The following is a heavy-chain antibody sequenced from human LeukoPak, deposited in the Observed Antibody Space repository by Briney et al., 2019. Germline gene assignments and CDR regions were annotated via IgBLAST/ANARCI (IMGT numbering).Heavy chain of an antibody. CDR3: AQAGLYSFDF. Sequence: GGSLRLSCAASGFTFSSYAMSWVRQAPGKGLEWVSAISAGGGATYYADSVKGRFTISRDNSKSTLYLQMSSLRADDTAIYYCAQAGLYSFDFWGQGTLVTVSS. V-gene: IGHV3-23*01. CDR1: GFTFSSYA. J-gene: IGHJ4*02. D-gene: IGHD3/OR15-3a*01. CDR2: ISAGGGAT.